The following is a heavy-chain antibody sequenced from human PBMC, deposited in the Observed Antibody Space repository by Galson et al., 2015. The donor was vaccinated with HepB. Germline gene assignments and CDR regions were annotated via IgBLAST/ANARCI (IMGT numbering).Heavy chain of an antibody. V-gene: IGHV3-15*01. J-gene: IGHJ4*02. Sequence: SLRLSCAASGFTFSNAWMSWVRQAPGKGLDWVGRIRSETDGGPTEYAVPVKGRFTISRDDSKNTLYLQMNSLKTEDTAVYYCTTGWYCSGGSCYNNDYWGQGTLVTVSS. CDR3: TTGWYCSGGSCYNNDY. CDR1: GFTFSNAW. CDR2: IRSETDGGPT. D-gene: IGHD2-15*01.